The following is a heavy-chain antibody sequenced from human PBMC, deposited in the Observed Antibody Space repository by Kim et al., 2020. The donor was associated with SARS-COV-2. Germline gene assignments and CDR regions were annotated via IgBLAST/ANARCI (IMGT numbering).Heavy chain of an antibody. J-gene: IGHJ5*02. CDR3: ARAAVLTWYYYASSHWFDP. V-gene: IGHV1-2*02. CDR2: INPNSGGT. CDR1: GYTFTGYY. Sequence: ASVKVSCKASGYTFTGYYMHWVRQAPGQGLEWMGWINPNSGGTNYAQKFQGRVTMTRDTSISTAYMELSRLRSDDTAVYYCARAAVLTWYYYASSHWFDPWGQRTLVTVSS. D-gene: IGHD3-22*01.